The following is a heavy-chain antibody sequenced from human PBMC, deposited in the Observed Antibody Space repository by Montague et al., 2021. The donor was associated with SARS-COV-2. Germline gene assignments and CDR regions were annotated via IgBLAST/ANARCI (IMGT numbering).Heavy chain of an antibody. CDR1: GGSISSGGYY. Sequence: TLSLTCTVSGGSISSGGYYWSWIRQHPGKGLEWIGYIYYSGSTYYNPSLKSRVTISVDTSKNQFSLKLSSVPAADTAVYYCARVSVEMATMGVYYYYGMDVWGQGTTVTVSS. CDR2: IYYSGST. V-gene: IGHV4-31*03. J-gene: IGHJ6*02. CDR3: ARVSVEMATMGVYYYYGMDV. D-gene: IGHD5-24*01.